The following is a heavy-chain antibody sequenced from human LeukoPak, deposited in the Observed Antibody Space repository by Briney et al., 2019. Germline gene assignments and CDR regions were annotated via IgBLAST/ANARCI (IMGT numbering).Heavy chain of an antibody. V-gene: IGHV3-30-3*01. CDR3: ARDRGLLWFGLSY. D-gene: IGHD3-10*01. CDR1: GFTFSSYA. J-gene: IGHJ4*02. CDR2: TSYDGSNK. Sequence: SGRSLRLSCAASGFTFSSYAMHWVRQAPGKGLEWVAVTSYDGSNKYYADSVKGRFTISRDNSKNTLYLQMNSLRGEDTAVYYCARDRGLLWFGLSYWGQGTLVTVSS.